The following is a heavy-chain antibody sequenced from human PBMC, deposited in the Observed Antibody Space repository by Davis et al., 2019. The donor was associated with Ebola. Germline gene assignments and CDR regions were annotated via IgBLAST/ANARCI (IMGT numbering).Heavy chain of an antibody. CDR2: ISANGESP. CDR3: AKDTASGWSTGYFDL. J-gene: IGHJ2*01. CDR1: GFAFNNYA. D-gene: IGHD6-19*01. V-gene: IGHV3-23*01. Sequence: GGSLRLSCVASGFAFNNYAMSWVRQAPGKGPEWVSGISANGESPNYADSVKGRFTVSRDNSKNTMYLQMNSLRAEDTAVFHCAKDTASGWSTGYFDLWGRGTLVTVSS.